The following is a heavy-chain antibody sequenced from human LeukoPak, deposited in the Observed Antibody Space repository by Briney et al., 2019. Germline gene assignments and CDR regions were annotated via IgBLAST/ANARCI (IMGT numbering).Heavy chain of an antibody. D-gene: IGHD6-13*01. CDR3: AKDRPPREGIAAAFDY. J-gene: IGHJ4*02. Sequence: GESLRLSCVASGFTFSSYAMSWVRQAPGKGPEWVSAISGSGGSTYYADSVKGRFTISRDNSKNTLYLQINSLRAEDTAVYYCAKDRPPREGIAAAFDYWGQGTLVTVSS. CDR1: GFTFSSYA. V-gene: IGHV3-23*01. CDR2: ISGSGGST.